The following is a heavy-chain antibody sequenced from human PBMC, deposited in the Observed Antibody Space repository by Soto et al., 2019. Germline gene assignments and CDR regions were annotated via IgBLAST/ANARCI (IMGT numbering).Heavy chain of an antibody. CDR2: IYHSGST. CDR1: GGSISSDGYS. CDR3: ARGTLGEPNRPFDY. V-gene: IGHV4-30-2*01. Sequence: QLQLQESGSGLVKPSQTLSLTCAVSGGSISSDGYSWSWIRQPPGKGLEWIGYIYHSGSTYYNPSLKSRVTISVDRSKNQFSLKLSSVTAADTAVYYCARGTLGEPNRPFDYWGQGTLVTVSS. J-gene: IGHJ4*02.